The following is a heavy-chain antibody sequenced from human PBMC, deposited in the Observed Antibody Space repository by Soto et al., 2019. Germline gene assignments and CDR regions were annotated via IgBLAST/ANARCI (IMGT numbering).Heavy chain of an antibody. J-gene: IGHJ4*02. CDR3: AREFRSGWYYFDY. V-gene: IGHV3-7*01. CDR1: GFTFSSYW. Sequence: EVQLVESGGGLVQPGGSLRLSCAASGFTFSSYWMSWVRQAPGKWLEWVANIKQDGSEKYYVDSVKGRFTISRDNAKNSLYLQVNSLRAEDTAVYYCAREFRSGWYYFDYWGQGTLVTVSS. D-gene: IGHD6-19*01. CDR2: IKQDGSEK.